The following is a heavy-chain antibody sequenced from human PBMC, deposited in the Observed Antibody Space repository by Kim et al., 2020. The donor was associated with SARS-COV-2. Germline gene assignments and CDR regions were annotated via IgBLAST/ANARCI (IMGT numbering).Heavy chain of an antibody. Sequence: GGSLRLFCAASGFTFSSFSMNWVRQAPGKGLEWVSFISGTGKTLYYADSVKGRFTISRDNAKSSLFLQMNSLRAEDTAVYYFARDERSGLDAFDIWGQG. CDR3: ARDERSGLDAFDI. D-gene: IGHD3-16*01. V-gene: IGHV3-48*04. CDR2: ISGTGKTL. J-gene: IGHJ3*02. CDR1: GFTFSSFS.